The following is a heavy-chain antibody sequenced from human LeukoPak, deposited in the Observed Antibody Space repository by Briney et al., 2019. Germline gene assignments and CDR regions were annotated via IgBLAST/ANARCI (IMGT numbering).Heavy chain of an antibody. CDR1: GFTFSSYW. CDR2: IKQDGTEK. V-gene: IGHV3-7*03. J-gene: IGHJ3*02. CDR3: AREVGTPQAFDI. D-gene: IGHD1-26*01. Sequence: GGSLRLSCAASGFTFSSYWMSWVRQAPGKGLEWVAVIKQDGTEKYYVDSVKGRFTISRDNAKNSLYLQMNSLTAEDTAVYYCAREVGTPQAFDIWGQGTMVTVSS.